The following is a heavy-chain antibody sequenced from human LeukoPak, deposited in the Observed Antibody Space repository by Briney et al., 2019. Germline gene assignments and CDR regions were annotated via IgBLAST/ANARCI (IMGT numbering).Heavy chain of an antibody. J-gene: IGHJ4*02. CDR1: GYSISSGYY. V-gene: IGHV4-38-2*02. CDR2: IYHSGST. D-gene: IGHD6-6*01. Sequence: PSETLSLTCTVSGYSISSGYYWGWIRQPPGKGLEWIGSIYHSGSTNYNPSLKSRVTISVDTSKNQFSLKLSSVTAADTAVYYCARVSSAYYFDYWGQGTLVTVSS. CDR3: ARVSSAYYFDY.